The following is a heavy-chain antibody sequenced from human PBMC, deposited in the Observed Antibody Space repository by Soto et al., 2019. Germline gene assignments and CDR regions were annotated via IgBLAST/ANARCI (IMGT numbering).Heavy chain of an antibody. Sequence: SETLSLTCTVSGGSISSSSYYWGWIRQPPGKGLEWIGSIYYSGSTYYNPSLKSRVTISVDTSKNQFSLKLSSVTAADTAVYYCARSLGVALGPFDYWGQGTLVTVSS. D-gene: IGHD3-3*01. CDR1: GGSISSSSYY. CDR3: ARSLGVALGPFDY. V-gene: IGHV4-39*01. J-gene: IGHJ4*02. CDR2: IYYSGST.